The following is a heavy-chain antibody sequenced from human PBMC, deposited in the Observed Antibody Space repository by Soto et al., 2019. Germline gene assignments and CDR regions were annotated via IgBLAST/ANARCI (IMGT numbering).Heavy chain of an antibody. CDR3: APGFPQWELLQY. Sequence: QVPLVQSGTEVKKPGASVKVSCKVSGHTLSELFVHWVRQAPGKGLEWLGGFDPEEGNTVYAHNFQGRVTMTDDSSTDTAYLELSSLRSADTAVYYCAPGFPQWELLQYWGQGTLLTVSS. J-gene: IGHJ4*02. V-gene: IGHV1-24*01. D-gene: IGHD1-26*01. CDR1: GHTLSELF. CDR2: FDPEEGNT.